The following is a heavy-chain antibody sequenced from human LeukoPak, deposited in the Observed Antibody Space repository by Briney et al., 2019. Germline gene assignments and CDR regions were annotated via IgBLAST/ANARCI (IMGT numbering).Heavy chain of an antibody. J-gene: IGHJ3*02. Sequence: PGGSLRLSCAASGFTFSSYGMHWVRQAPGKGLEWVAFIRYDGSNKYYADSVKGRFTISRDNSKNTLYLQMNSLRAEDTAVYYCAKEELYDFWSGNYAFDTWGQGTMVTVSS. CDR2: IRYDGSNK. CDR3: AKEELYDFWSGNYAFDT. V-gene: IGHV3-30*02. CDR1: GFTFSSYG. D-gene: IGHD3-3*01.